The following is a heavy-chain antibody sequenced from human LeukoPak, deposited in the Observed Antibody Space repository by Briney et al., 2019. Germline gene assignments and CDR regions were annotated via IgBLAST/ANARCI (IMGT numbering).Heavy chain of an antibody. CDR1: GYDFANFW. D-gene: IGHD2-15*01. J-gene: IGHJ3*01. CDR3: ATQGTLTPHNAFDV. Sequence: GESLKISCQASGYDFANFWIGWVRQMPGKCLDWMGIIYPGDSDTRYSPSFQGQVTISADKSISTAYLQWTSLKASDTAMYYCATQGTLTPHNAFDVWGQGTMVTVSS. CDR2: IYPGDSDT. V-gene: IGHV5-51*01.